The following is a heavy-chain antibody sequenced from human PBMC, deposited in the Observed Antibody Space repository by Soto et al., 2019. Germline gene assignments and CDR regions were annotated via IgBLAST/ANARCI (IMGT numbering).Heavy chain of an antibody. J-gene: IGHJ4*02. CDR2: IYSGGST. CDR3: ARGRVEGYSSSWYYFDY. CDR1: GFTVSSNY. V-gene: IGHV3-53*04. Sequence: GGSLRLSCAASGFTVSSNYMSWVRQAPGKGLEWVSVIYSGGSTYYADSVKGRFTISRHNSKNTLYLKMNSLRAEDTAVYYCARGRVEGYSSSWYYFDYWSQGTLVTVSS. D-gene: IGHD6-13*01.